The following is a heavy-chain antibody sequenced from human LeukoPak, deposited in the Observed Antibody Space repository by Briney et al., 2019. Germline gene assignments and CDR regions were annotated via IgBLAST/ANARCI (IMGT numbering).Heavy chain of an antibody. D-gene: IGHD4-17*01. V-gene: IGHV3-30*18. CDR2: ISYDGTNK. Sequence: PGRSLRLSCAASGFTLINYGMHWVRQAPGKGLEWVAVISYDGTNKYYADSVKGRFTISRDNSKNTLYLQMNSLKTDDTAVYYCANYGDYQYFDYWGQGTPVTVSS. CDR3: ANYGDYQYFDY. CDR1: GFTLINYG. J-gene: IGHJ4*02.